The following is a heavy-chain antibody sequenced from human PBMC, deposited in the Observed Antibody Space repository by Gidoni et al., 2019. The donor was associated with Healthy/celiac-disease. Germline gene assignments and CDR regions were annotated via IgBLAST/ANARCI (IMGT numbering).Heavy chain of an antibody. CDR3: ARDTPDSFGELLNAFDI. CDR1: GFTFSSYG. D-gene: IGHD3-10*01. V-gene: IGHV3-33*01. Sequence: QVQLVESGGGVVQPGRSLRLSCAASGFTFSSYGMHWVRQAPGKGLEWVAVIWYDGSNKYYADSVKGRFTISRDNSKNTLYLQMNSLRAEDTAVYYCARDTPDSFGELLNAFDIWGQGTMVTVSS. CDR2: IWYDGSNK. J-gene: IGHJ3*02.